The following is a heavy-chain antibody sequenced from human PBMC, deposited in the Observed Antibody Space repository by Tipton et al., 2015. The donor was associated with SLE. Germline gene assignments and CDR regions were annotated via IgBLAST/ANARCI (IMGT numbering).Heavy chain of an antibody. CDR3: ARGIAAAGFDP. Sequence: TLSLTCTVSGGSISSGGYYWSWIRQHPGKGLEWIGYIYYSGSTYYNPSLKSRVTISVDTSKNQFSLKLSSVTAADTAVYYCARGIAAAGFDPWGQGTLVTVSS. CDR1: GGSISSGGYY. V-gene: IGHV4-31*03. D-gene: IGHD6-13*01. J-gene: IGHJ5*02. CDR2: IYYSGST.